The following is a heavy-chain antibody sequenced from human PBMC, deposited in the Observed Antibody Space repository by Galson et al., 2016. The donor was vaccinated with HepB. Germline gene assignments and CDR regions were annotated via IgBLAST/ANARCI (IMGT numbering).Heavy chain of an antibody. Sequence: VSGNSLAELFIHWVRLAPGKGLEWMGGFDPEDGETTYAQKFQGRVSMTEDTSTDTGYMELSSLRYDDTAVYYCATVGSYTTSSPYYYYYFGMDVWGKGTTVTVSS. V-gene: IGHV1-24*01. CDR1: GNSLAELF. CDR2: FDPEDGET. D-gene: IGHD3-10*01. J-gene: IGHJ6*04. CDR3: ATVGSYTTSSPYYYYYFGMDV.